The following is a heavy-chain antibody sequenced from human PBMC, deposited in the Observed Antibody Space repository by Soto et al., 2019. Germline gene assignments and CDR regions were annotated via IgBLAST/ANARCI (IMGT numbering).Heavy chain of an antibody. V-gene: IGHV3-21*06. Sequence: GSLRLSCAASGFTFTRYSMNWVRQAPGKGLKWVSSISSTTNYIYYGDSMKGRFTISRDNAKNSLYLEMNSLRAEDTAAYYCARESEDLTSNFDYWGQGTLVTVSS. CDR2: ISSTTNYI. J-gene: IGHJ4*02. CDR1: GFTFTRYS. CDR3: ARESEDLTSNFDY.